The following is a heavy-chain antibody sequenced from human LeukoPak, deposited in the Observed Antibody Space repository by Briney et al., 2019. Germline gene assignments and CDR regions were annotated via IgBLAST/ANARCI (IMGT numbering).Heavy chain of an antibody. CDR1: GGTFSSYT. CDR3: ARDRVGADYGMDV. J-gene: IGHJ6*02. Sequence: ASVKVSCKASGGTFSSYTISWVRQAPGQGLEWMGRIIPILGIGNYAQKFQGRVTITADKSTSTAYMELSSLRSEDTAVYYCARDRVGADYGMDVWDQGTTVTVSS. V-gene: IGHV1-69*04. CDR2: IIPILGIG. D-gene: IGHD1-26*01.